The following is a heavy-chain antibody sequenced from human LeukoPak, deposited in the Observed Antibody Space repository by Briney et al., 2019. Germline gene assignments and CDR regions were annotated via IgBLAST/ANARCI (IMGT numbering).Heavy chain of an antibody. CDR1: GFTFSSYA. J-gene: IGHJ4*02. D-gene: IGHD6-19*01. CDR3: ARDSSGWYRPDQGSDY. Sequence: GRSLRLSCAASGFTFSSYAMHWVRQAPGKGLEWVAVISYDGSNKYYADSVKGRFTISRDNAKNSLYLQMNSLRAEDTAVYYCARDSSGWYRPDQGSDYWGQGTLVTVSS. CDR2: ISYDGSNK. V-gene: IGHV3-30-3*01.